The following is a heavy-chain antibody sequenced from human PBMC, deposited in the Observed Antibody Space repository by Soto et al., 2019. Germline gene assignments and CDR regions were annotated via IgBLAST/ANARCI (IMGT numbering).Heavy chain of an antibody. Sequence: EVQLVESGGGLVQPGGSLRLSCEASGITFSSNWMSWVRQAPGKGLEWVASIKEDGSNKYFVDSVKGRFTISRDNAKNSLFLQMNSLRADHTAVYFCARAFYRGQGILVTVSS. D-gene: IGHD3-16*01. CDR1: GITFSSNW. V-gene: IGHV3-7*05. CDR3: ARAFY. CDR2: IKEDGSNK. J-gene: IGHJ4*02.